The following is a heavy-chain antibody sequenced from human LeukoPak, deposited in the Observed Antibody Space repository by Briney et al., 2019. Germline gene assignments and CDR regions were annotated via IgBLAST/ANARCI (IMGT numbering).Heavy chain of an antibody. V-gene: IGHV3-7*01. CDR1: GFTFTSYW. CDR3: VRDGLYYFDY. Sequence: GGSLRLSCAASGFTFTSYWMSWVRQAPGKGLEWVANIKQDGSEKYHVDSVKGRFTISRDNAKNSLYLQMNSLRAEDTAVYYCVRDGLYYFDYWGQGTLVTVSS. D-gene: IGHD3-10*01. CDR2: IKQDGSEK. J-gene: IGHJ4*02.